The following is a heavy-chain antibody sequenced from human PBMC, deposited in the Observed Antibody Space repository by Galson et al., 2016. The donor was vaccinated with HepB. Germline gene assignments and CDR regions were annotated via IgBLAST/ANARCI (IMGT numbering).Heavy chain of an antibody. CDR2: IDPQGGSI. D-gene: IGHD5-18*01. V-gene: IGHV3-74*01. Sequence: SLRLSCADSGITFTNYWMDWVRQVPGRGLEWVSRIDPQGGSIKYVDSVKGRFTISRDNAKDTLYLQMNSLRVDDTAVYYCAREGRITASGMDVWGQGTTVTVSS. CDR3: AREGRITASGMDV. CDR1: GITFTNYW. J-gene: IGHJ6*02.